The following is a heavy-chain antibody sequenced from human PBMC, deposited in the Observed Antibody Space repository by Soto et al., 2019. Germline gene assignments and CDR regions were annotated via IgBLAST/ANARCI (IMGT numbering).Heavy chain of an antibody. CDR2: IIPIFGTA. CDR3: ARALESPYSSSLNWFDP. Sequence: SVKVSCKAPGGTFSSYAISWVRQAPGQGLEWMGGIIPIFGTANYAQKFQGRVTITADESTSTAYMELSSLRSEDTAVYYCARALESPYSSSLNWFDPWGQGTLVTVSS. D-gene: IGHD6-13*01. J-gene: IGHJ5*02. V-gene: IGHV1-69*13. CDR1: GGTFSSYA.